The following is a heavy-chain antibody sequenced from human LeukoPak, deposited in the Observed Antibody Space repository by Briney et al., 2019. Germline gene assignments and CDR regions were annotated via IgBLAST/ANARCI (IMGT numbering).Heavy chain of an antibody. CDR1: GFTFSSYT. CDR3: VRGYNSGNDY. CDR2: ISSSSSTI. Sequence: GGSLRLSCAASGFTFSSYTMNWVRQAPGKGLEWVSYISSSSSTIYYADSVKGRFTISRDNAKNMAYLQMNSLRAEDTAVYYCVRGYNSGNDYWGQGTLVTVSS. D-gene: IGHD6-19*01. V-gene: IGHV3-48*04. J-gene: IGHJ4*02.